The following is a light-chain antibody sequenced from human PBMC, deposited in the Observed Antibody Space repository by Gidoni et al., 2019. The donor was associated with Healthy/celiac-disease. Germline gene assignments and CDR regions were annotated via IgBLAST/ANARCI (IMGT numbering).Light chain of an antibody. V-gene: IGKV1-33*01. CDR2: DAS. J-gene: IGKJ4*01. Sequence: DIQMTQSPSSLSASVGDRLTITCQASQDISNYLNWYQQKPGKAPKLLIYDASNLETGVPSRFSGSGSGTDFTFTISSLHPEDSATYYCQQYDNLPLTFGGGTKVEIK. CDR3: QQYDNLPLT. CDR1: QDISNY.